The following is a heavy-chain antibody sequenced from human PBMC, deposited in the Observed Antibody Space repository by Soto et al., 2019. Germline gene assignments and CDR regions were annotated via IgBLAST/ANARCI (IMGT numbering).Heavy chain of an antibody. J-gene: IGHJ1*01. D-gene: IGHD2-15*01. CDR2: IYYSGST. CDR1: GGSISSGGYY. V-gene: IGHV4-31*03. Sequence: TSETLSLTCTVSGGSISSGGYYWSWIRQHPGKGLEWIGYIYYSGSTYYNPSLKSRVTISVDTSKNQFSLKLSSVTAADTAVYYCASGYCSGGSCAYFQHWGQGTLVTVSS. CDR3: ASGYCSGGSCAYFQH.